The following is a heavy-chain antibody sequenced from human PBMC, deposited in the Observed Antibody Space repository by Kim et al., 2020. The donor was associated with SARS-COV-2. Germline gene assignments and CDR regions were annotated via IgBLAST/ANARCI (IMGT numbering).Heavy chain of an antibody. J-gene: IGHJ4*02. CDR1: GFTFSSYA. CDR3: ARDRGSS. D-gene: IGHD6-13*01. V-gene: IGHV3-30*04. Sequence: GGSLRLSCAASGFTFSSYAMHWVRQAPGKGLEWVAVISYDGSNKYYADSVKGRFTISRDNSKNTLYLQMNSLRAEDTAVYYCARDRGSSWGQGTLVTVSS. CDR2: ISYDGSNK.